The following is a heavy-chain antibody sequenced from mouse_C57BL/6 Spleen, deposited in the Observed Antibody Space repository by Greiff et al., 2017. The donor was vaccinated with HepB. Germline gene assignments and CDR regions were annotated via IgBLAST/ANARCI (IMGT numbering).Heavy chain of an antibody. D-gene: IGHD4-1*01. J-gene: IGHJ4*01. Sequence: FPGNKLEYIGYTFYSGITYYNPSLESRTYITRDTSKNQFSLKLSSVTTEDTATYYCARGTGDYYAMDYWGQGTSVTVSS. V-gene: IGHV3-3*01. CDR2: TFYSGIT. CDR3: ARGTGDYYAMDY.